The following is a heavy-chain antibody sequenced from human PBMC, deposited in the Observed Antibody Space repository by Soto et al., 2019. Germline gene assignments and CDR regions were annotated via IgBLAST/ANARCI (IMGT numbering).Heavy chain of an antibody. CDR1: GASITNYY. CDR3: ARLPVVVIALGYFDP. V-gene: IGHV4-59*08. J-gene: IGHJ5*02. CDR2: IYYSGST. D-gene: IGHD2-21*01. Sequence: SETLSLTCTVSGASITNYYWSWIRQPPGKGLEWIGYIYYSGSTNYNPSLKSRVTISIDTSKNQFSLRLSSVTAADTAIYYCARLPVVVIALGYFDPWGPGTLVTVSS.